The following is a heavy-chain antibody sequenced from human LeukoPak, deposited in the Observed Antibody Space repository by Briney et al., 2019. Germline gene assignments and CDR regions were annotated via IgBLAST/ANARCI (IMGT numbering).Heavy chain of an antibody. CDR2: ISAYNGNT. V-gene: IGHV1-18*01. CDR1: GYAFTSYG. D-gene: IGHD6-19*01. J-gene: IGHJ4*02. Sequence: ASVKVSCKASGYAFTSYGISWVRPAPGQGLEWMGWISAYNGNTNYAQKLQGRVTMTTDTSTSTAYMELRSLRSDDTAVYYCARDDPFPVAGTIDYWGQGTLVTVSS. CDR3: ARDDPFPVAGTIDY.